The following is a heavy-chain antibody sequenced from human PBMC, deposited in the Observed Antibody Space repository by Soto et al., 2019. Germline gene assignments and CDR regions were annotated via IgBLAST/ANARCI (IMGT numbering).Heavy chain of an antibody. D-gene: IGHD6-19*01. J-gene: IGHJ4*02. CDR2: IKSKAVGGTT. Sequence: EVQLVESGGGLVKPGGSLRLSCAASGFTFSEAWMNWVRQAPGKGLEWVGRIKSKAVGGTTDYVAPVKGRFTISRDDSTNTLFLQMNSLKTEDTAVYYCTTDSPVAGGGPLWGQGTLVTVSS. V-gene: IGHV3-15*07. CDR3: TTDSPVAGGGPL. CDR1: GFTFSEAW.